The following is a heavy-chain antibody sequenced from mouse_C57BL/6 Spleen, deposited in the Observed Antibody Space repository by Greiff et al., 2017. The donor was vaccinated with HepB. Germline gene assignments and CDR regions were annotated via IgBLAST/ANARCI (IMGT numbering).Heavy chain of an antibody. J-gene: IGHJ2*01. CDR2: IDPENGDT. D-gene: IGHD1-1*01. CDR1: GFNIKDDY. CDR3: TALLDYFDY. V-gene: IGHV14-4*01. Sequence: EVKLMESGAELVRPGASVKLSCTASGFNIKDDYMHWVKQRPEQGLEWIGWIDPENGDTEYASKFQGKATITADTSSNTAYLQLSSLTSEDTAVYYCTALLDYFDYWGQGTTLTVSS.